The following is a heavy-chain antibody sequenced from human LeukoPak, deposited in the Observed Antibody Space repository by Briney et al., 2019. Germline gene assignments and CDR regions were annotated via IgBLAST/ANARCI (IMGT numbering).Heavy chain of an antibody. CDR2: INPSDGGT. CDR1: GYILTNYY. Sequence: EASVKVSCKASGYILTNYYMHWVRQAPGQGLEWMGIINPSDGGTSYAQNFQDRVTMTRDTSTSTVYMELSSLRSDDTAVYYCARGRIAARLSYCGGDCYRIDYWGQGTLVTVSS. D-gene: IGHD2-21*02. J-gene: IGHJ4*02. V-gene: IGHV1-46*01. CDR3: ARGRIAARLSYCGGDCYRIDY.